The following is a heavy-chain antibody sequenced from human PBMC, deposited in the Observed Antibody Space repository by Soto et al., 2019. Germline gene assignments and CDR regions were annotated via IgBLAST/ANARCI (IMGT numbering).Heavy chain of an antibody. CDR1: GGSISSGDYY. J-gene: IGHJ4*02. Sequence: QVQLQESGPALVKPSQTLSLTCTVSGGSISSGDYYWSWIRQPPGKGLEWIGSIYYSGSTYYNPSLTSRVTISVDPSKNQFSLKLNSATAADTAVYYCASRHSSPDFDYWGQGTLVTVSS. D-gene: IGHD6-13*01. V-gene: IGHV4-30-4*01. CDR2: IYYSGST. CDR3: ASRHSSPDFDY.